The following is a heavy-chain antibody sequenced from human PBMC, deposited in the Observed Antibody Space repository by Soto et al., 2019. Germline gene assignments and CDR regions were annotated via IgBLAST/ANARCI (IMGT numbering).Heavy chain of an antibody. CDR3: PTLTYYYDSSGPLL. V-gene: IGHV3-23*01. J-gene: IGHJ4*02. CDR1: GFTFSSYA. Sequence: GGSLRLSCAASGFTFSSYAMSWVREAPGKGLEWVSAISGSGGSTYYADSVKGRFTISRDNSKNTLYLQMNSLRAEGTAVYYCPTLTYYYDSSGPLLWGQGSFVTV. CDR2: ISGSGGST. D-gene: IGHD3-22*01.